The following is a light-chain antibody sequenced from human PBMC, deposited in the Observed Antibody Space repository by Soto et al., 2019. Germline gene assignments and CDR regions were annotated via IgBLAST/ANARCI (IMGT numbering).Light chain of an antibody. CDR2: GNS. Sequence: QSVLTQPPSVSGAPGQRVTISCTGSSSNIGAGYDVHWYQQLPGTAPKLLIYGNSNRPSGVPDRFSGSKYGTSASLAITGLQAEDEADYYCQSYDSILSVVFGGGTKRTVL. J-gene: IGLJ2*01. CDR3: QSYDSILSVV. V-gene: IGLV1-40*01. CDR1: SSNIGAGYD.